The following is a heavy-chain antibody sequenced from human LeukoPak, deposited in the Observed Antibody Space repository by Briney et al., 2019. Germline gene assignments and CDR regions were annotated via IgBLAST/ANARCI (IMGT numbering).Heavy chain of an antibody. CDR1: GGSISSYY. J-gene: IGHJ4*02. CDR3: ARGTYCSGGSCYPYYFDY. V-gene: IGHV4-4*07. CDR2: IYTSGST. D-gene: IGHD2-15*01. Sequence: SETLSLTCTVSGGSISSYYWSWIRQPAGKGLEWIGRIYTSGSTNYSPSLKSRVTMSVDTSKNQFSLKLSSVTAADTAVYYCARGTYCSGGSCYPYYFDYWGQGTLVTVSS.